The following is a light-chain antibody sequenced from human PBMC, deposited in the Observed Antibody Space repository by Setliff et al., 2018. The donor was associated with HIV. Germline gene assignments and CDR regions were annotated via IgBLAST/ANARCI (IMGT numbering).Light chain of an antibody. V-gene: IGLV1-40*01. J-gene: IGLJ3*02. CDR3: SSYTARSTTL. CDR1: SSNIGAGYD. Sequence: QSVLTQPPSVSGAPGQRVTISCTGSSSNIGAGYDVQWYQQLPGTAPKLLIYGNTNRPSGVPDRFSGSKSGTSASLAITGLQAEDEADYYCSSYTARSTTLFGGGTKVTVL. CDR2: GNT.